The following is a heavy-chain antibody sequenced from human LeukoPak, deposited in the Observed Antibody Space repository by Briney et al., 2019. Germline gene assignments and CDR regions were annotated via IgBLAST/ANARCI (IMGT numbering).Heavy chain of an antibody. CDR1: GYTFTGYY. J-gene: IGHJ4*02. D-gene: IGHD3-22*01. CDR2: INPNSGGT. Sequence: ASVKVSCKASGYTFTGYYMHWVRQAPGQGLEWMGWINPNSGGTNYAQKFQGRVTVTRDTSISTAYMELSRLRSDGTAVYYCATHYYYDSSGYYPYRYWGQGTLVTVSS. CDR3: ATHYYYDSSGYYPYRY. V-gene: IGHV1-2*02.